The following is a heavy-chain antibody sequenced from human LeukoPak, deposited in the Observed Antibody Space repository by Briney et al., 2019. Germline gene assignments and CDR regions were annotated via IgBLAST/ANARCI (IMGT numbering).Heavy chain of an antibody. CDR3: ARDALRGYCSSTSCRYWYFDL. V-gene: IGHV4-34*01. CDR1: GGSFSGYY. J-gene: IGHJ2*01. CDR2: INHSGST. Sequence: SETLSLTCAVYGGSFSGYYWSWIRQPPGKGLEWIGEINHSGSTNYNPSLKSRVTISVDTSKNQFSLKLSSVTAADTAVYYCARDALRGYCSSTSCRYWYFDLWGRGTLVIVSS. D-gene: IGHD2-2*01.